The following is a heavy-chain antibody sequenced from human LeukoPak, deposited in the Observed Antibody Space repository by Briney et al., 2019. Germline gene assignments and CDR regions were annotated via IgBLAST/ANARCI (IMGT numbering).Heavy chain of an antibody. V-gene: IGHV4-30-2*01. CDR2: IYHSGST. Sequence: SQTLSLTCTVSGGSISSGGYYWSWIRQPPGKGLEWIGYIYHSGSTYYNPSLKSRVTISVDRSKNQFSLKLSSVTAADTAVYYCARADPGVFGPFDIWGQGTMVTVSS. CDR3: ARADPGVFGPFDI. D-gene: IGHD3/OR15-3a*01. CDR1: GGSISSGGYY. J-gene: IGHJ3*02.